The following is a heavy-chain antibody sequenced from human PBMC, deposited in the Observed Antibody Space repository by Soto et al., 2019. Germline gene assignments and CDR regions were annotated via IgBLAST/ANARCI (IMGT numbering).Heavy chain of an antibody. Sequence: ASVKVSCKASGYTFTSYAMHWVRQAPGQRLEWMGWINAGNGNTKYSQKFQGRVTITRDTSASTAYMELSSLRSEDTAMYYCARDELPGIAADVIDYYYYYGMDVWGQGTTVTVSS. V-gene: IGHV1-3*01. J-gene: IGHJ6*02. CDR2: INAGNGNT. CDR3: ARDELPGIAADVIDYYYYYGMDV. D-gene: IGHD6-13*01. CDR1: GYTFTSYA.